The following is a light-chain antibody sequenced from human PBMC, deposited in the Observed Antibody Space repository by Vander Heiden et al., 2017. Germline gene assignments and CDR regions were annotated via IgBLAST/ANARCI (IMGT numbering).Light chain of an antibody. V-gene: IGKV1-39*01. CDR3: QQSYSTPYT. J-gene: IGKJ2*01. CDR1: QNIDTY. CDR2: GAS. Sequence: DIQMTQSPSSLSAYLGDRVTITCRTSQNIDTYLNWYQQKPGKAPKLLMYGASSLQSGVPSRFSGSGSGTDFTLTINSLQPEDFATYYCQQSYSTPYTFGQGTKLEIK.